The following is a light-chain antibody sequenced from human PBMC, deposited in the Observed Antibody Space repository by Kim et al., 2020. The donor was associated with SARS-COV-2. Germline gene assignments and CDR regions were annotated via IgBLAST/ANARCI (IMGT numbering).Light chain of an antibody. CDR2: EVS. V-gene: IGLV2-23*02. Sequence: GESITISCTETSSDVGSYNLVSWYQQHPGKAPKLMIYEVSKRPSGVSNRFSGSKAGNTASLTISGLQAEDEADYYCCSYAGSSTYVFGTGTKVTVL. CDR1: SSDVGSYNL. J-gene: IGLJ1*01. CDR3: CSYAGSSTYV.